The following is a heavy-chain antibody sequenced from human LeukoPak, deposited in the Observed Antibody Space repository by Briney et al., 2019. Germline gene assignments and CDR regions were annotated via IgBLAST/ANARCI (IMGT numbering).Heavy chain of an antibody. CDR2: IYTGVST. CDR3: ARVRPHPIIDV. D-gene: IGHD6-6*01. V-gene: IGHV3-53*01. Sequence: GGSLRLSCAASGFTVSSNYMSWVRQAPGKGLEWVSVIYTGVSTYYSDYVRDRFPISRDNSKNTLYLQMNSLRAEDTAVYYCARVRPHPIIDVWGKGTTVTVSS. CDR1: GFTVSSNY. J-gene: IGHJ6*03.